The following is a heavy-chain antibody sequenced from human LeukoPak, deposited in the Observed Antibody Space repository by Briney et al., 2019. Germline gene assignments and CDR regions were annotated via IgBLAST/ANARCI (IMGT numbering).Heavy chain of an antibody. V-gene: IGHV3-23*01. D-gene: IGHD3-10*01. CDR2: ISGSDGST. CDR1: EFTFSSYA. Sequence: GGSLRLSCAASEFTFSSYAMSWVRQAPGKGLEWVSLISGSDGSTHHADSVKGRFTISRDNSKSTLYLQMNSLRAEDTAVFYCAKGIFFYGSGRNYGMDVWGQGTTVTVSS. J-gene: IGHJ6*02. CDR3: AKGIFFYGSGRNYGMDV.